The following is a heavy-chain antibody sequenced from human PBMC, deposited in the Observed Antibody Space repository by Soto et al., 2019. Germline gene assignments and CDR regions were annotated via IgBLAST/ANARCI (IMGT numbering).Heavy chain of an antibody. CDR1: GGTFSFYG. V-gene: IGHV1-69*06. J-gene: IGHJ6*02. Sequence: QVQLVQSEAEVKEPGSSVKVSCKASGGTFSFYGVNWLRQAPGQGLEWMGGISSVFGASKFAQRFQGRLSITADKSTGTVYMDLSGLRSDDSAVYYCARDMALAALSHGMDVWGQGTLVTVSS. CDR2: ISSVFGAS. D-gene: IGHD6-19*01. CDR3: ARDMALAALSHGMDV.